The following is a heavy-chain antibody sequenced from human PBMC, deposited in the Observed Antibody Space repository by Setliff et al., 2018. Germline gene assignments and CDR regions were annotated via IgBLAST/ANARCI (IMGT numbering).Heavy chain of an antibody. V-gene: IGHV4-39*01. Sequence: KASETLSLTCTVSGGPINSDRYYWGWIRQPPGKGLEWIGSMYPSGSTYYNPSLKSRVTISVDTSQNQFSLKLSSVTAADTAAYYCASHPRVTIFGVVAFDYWGQGILVTVSS. CDR1: GGPINSDRYY. CDR2: MYPSGST. J-gene: IGHJ4*02. D-gene: IGHD3-3*01. CDR3: ASHPRVTIFGVVAFDY.